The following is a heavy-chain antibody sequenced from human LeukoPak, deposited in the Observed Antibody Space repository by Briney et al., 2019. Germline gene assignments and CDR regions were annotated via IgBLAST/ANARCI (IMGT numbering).Heavy chain of an antibody. J-gene: IGHJ4*02. Sequence: SETLSLTCTVSGGSISSYHWSWIRQPPGKGLEWIGYIYYSGSTNYNPSLKSRDTISLDTSKNQFSLKVSSVTAADTAVYYCARHSSGYLSYFDYWGQGTLVPVSS. CDR2: IYYSGST. V-gene: IGHV4-59*08. CDR1: GGSISSYH. D-gene: IGHD3-22*01. CDR3: ARHSSGYLSYFDY.